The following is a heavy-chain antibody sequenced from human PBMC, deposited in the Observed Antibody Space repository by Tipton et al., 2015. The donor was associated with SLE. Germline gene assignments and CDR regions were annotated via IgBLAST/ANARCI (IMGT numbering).Heavy chain of an antibody. CDR3: ARGIMGDHDY. Sequence: GLVKPSETLSLTCGVYGGSFSGHTWTWIRQSPGQGLEWIGDVNQSGGTNYNPSLKSRVTISVDASNSQLSLKLFSVTAADTAVYYCARGIMGDHDYWGQGTLVTVSS. D-gene: IGHD3-16*01. CDR2: VNQSGGT. CDR1: GGSFSGHT. J-gene: IGHJ4*02. V-gene: IGHV4-34*01.